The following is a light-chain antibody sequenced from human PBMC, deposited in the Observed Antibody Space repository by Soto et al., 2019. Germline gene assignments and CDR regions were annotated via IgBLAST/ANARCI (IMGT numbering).Light chain of an antibody. CDR2: GAS. CDR1: QSVSSSY. Sequence: ETVLTQYPGTLPLSPGERATLSCTASQSVSSSYLAWYQQKPGQAPRLLIYGASSRATGIPDRFSGSGSGTDFTLTISRLEPEDFAVYYCQQYGSSPITFGQGTRLEIK. V-gene: IGKV3-20*01. CDR3: QQYGSSPIT. J-gene: IGKJ5*01.